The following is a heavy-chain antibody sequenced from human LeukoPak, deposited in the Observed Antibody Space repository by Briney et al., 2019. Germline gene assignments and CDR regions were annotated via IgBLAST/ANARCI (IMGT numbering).Heavy chain of an antibody. CDR3: ASTPARYYDFWSGYYTPPSVYYGMDV. V-gene: IGHV1-69*01. CDR2: IIPIFGTA. Sequence: SVKVSCTASGGTFSSYAISWVRRAPGQGLEWMGGIIPIFGTANYAQKFQGRVTITADESTSTAYMELSSLRSEDTAVYYCASTPARYYDFWSGYYTPPSVYYGMDVWGQGTTVTVSS. CDR1: GGTFSSYA. D-gene: IGHD3-3*01. J-gene: IGHJ6*02.